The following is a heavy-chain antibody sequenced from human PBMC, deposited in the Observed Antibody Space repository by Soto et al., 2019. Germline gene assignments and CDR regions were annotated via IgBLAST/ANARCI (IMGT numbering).Heavy chain of an antibody. Sequence: QVQLVESGGGVVQPGTSLRLSCAASGFTFSGFGMHWVRQAPGKGLEWVAVIWYDGSKKYYADCVKGRFTISRDNSKNAMDLQMSSLRADDTAVYYCARGRVGSYGGTSAHFYIWCQGTLVTVSS. CDR3: ARGRVGSYGGTSAHFYI. J-gene: IGHJ3*02. D-gene: IGHD4-17*01. CDR2: IWYDGSKK. CDR1: GFTFSGFG. V-gene: IGHV3-33*01.